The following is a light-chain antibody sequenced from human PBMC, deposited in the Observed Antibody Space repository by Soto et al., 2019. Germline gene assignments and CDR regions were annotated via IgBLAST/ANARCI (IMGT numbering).Light chain of an antibody. Sequence: QSVLTQPPSVSGAPGQRVTISGTGSSSNIGAGYDVHWYQQLPGTAPKLLIYDNSNRPSGVPDRFSGSKSGTSASLAITGLQAEDEADYYCQSYDSSLSGWVFGGGTKVTVL. CDR2: DNS. CDR1: SSNIGAGYD. J-gene: IGLJ3*02. CDR3: QSYDSSLSGWV. V-gene: IGLV1-40*01.